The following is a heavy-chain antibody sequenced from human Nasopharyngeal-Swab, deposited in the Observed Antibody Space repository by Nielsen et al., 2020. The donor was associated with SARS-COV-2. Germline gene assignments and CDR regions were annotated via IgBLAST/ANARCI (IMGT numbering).Heavy chain of an antibody. D-gene: IGHD6-13*01. CDR1: GLTFRNYA. J-gene: IGHJ4*02. Sequence: GESLKISCAASGLTFRNYAMSWVRQAPGKGLEWVSGISNGGGTTHNADSVRGRFTISRDNSKNTLYLQMNSLRAEDTATYYCAKVFTAATGSYFDFWGQGTLVTVSS. V-gene: IGHV3-23*01. CDR3: AKVFTAATGSYFDF. CDR2: ISNGGGTT.